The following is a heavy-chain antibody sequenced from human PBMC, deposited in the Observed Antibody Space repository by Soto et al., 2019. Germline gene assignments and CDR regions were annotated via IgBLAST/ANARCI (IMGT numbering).Heavy chain of an antibody. CDR2: IHYSGST. D-gene: IGHD3-22*01. CDR3: PRGDSCGYAHSWFGS. V-gene: IGHV4-30-4*01. Sequence: SETLSLTCNVSGGSLRSRETYWSWIRQSPGNGLEWIGYIHYSGSTYYNPSLRSRVTMSLDMSKYQFSLQLSSVTAADTAVYFCPRGDSCGYAHSWFGSWGRGTLVPVSS. CDR1: GGSLRSRETY. J-gene: IGHJ5*01.